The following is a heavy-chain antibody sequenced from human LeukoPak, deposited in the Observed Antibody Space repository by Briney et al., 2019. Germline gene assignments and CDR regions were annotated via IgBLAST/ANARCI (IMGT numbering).Heavy chain of an antibody. CDR3: AKDLWKYSSSSFDC. J-gene: IGHJ4*02. Sequence: PGGPLSLLCAASGFPLSTYGMHWVRQAPGKGLEWVVVIWYDGYDKYYADSVKSRFTITRNNSKNTQYLHMNSLRPEDTALYYFAKDLWKYSSSSFDCRGQGNLVTVSS. CDR1: GFPLSTYG. CDR2: IWYDGYDK. V-gene: IGHV3-33*06. D-gene: IGHD6-6*01.